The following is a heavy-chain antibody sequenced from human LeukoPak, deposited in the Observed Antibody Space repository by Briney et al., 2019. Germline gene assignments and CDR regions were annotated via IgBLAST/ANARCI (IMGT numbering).Heavy chain of an antibody. CDR3: ARRAGYCSSTSCYAGAFDI. V-gene: IGHV4-34*01. CDR1: GGSFSGYY. J-gene: IGHJ3*02. Sequence: SETLSLTCAVYGGSFSGYYWSWIRQPPGKGLEWIGSIYYSGSTYYNPSLKSRVTISVDTSKNQFSLKLSSVTAADTAVYYCARRAGYCSSTSCYAGAFDIWGQGAMVTVSS. CDR2: IYYSGST. D-gene: IGHD2-2*01.